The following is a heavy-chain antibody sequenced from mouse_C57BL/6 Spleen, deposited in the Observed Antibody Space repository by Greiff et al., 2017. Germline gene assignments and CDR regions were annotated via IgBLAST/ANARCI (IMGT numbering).Heavy chain of an antibody. CDR1: GYTFTDYY. V-gene: IGHV1-19*01. J-gene: IGHJ2*01. D-gene: IGHD3-2*02. CDR2: INPYNGGT. Sequence: VQLQQSGPVLVKPGASVKMSCKASGYTFTDYYMNWVKQSHGKSLEWIGVINPYNGGTSYNQKFKGKATLTVDKSSSTAYMELNSLTSEDSAVYYWARRASAQATPFDYGGQGTTLTVSS. CDR3: ARRASAQATPFDY.